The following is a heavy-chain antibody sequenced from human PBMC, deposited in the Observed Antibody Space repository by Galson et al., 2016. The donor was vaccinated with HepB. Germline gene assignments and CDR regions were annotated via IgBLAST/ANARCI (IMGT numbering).Heavy chain of an antibody. V-gene: IGHV1-69*13. D-gene: IGHD1-26*01. CDR3: ARGSSGSYRWYDP. CDR2: IIPAFATT. J-gene: IGHJ5*02. Sequence: SVKVSCKVSGGIIRTSAFSWVRQAPGQGLEWMGMIIPAFATTTYAQKFQARITISADESTDTVYLELSNLRSEDTSVYYCARGSSGSYRWYDPWGQGTLVTVSS. CDR1: GGIIRTSA.